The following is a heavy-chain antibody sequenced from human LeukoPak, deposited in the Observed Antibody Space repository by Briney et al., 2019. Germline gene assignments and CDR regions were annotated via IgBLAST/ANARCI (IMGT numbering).Heavy chain of an antibody. CDR2: VYYSGST. V-gene: IGHV4-59*01. CDR3: ARSELLWFGGVNSGFDY. Sequence: PSETLSLTCTISGGSISSYYWSWIRQPPGKGLEWIGYVYYSGSTNYNPSLKSRVTISVDTSKNQFSLKLSSVTAADTAVYYCARSELLWFGGVNSGFDYWGQGTLVTVSS. D-gene: IGHD3-10*01. J-gene: IGHJ4*02. CDR1: GGSISSYY.